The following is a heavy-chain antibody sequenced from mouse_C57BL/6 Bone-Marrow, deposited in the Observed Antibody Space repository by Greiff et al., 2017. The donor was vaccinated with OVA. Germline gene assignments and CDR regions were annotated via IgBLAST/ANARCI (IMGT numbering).Heavy chain of an antibody. J-gene: IGHJ4*01. D-gene: IGHD2-5*01. CDR3: ARRAYSNLYYYAMDY. CDR1: GYTFTSYW. Sequence: VQLQQPGAELVKPGASVKMSCKASGYTFTSYWITWVKQRPGQGLEWIGDIYPGSGSTNYNEKFKSKATLTVDTSSSTAYMQLSSLTSEYSAVYYCARRAYSNLYYYAMDYWGQGTSVTVSS. CDR2: IYPGSGST. V-gene: IGHV1-55*01.